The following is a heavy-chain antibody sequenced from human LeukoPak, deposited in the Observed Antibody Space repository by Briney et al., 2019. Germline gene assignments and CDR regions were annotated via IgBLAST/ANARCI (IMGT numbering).Heavy chain of an antibody. Sequence: GGSLRLSCAASGFTVSSNYMSWVRQAPGQGLEWVSVIYSGGSTYYADSVKGRFTISRDNSKNTLYLQMNSLRAEDTAVYYCASLVGASKTYFDLWGRGTLVTVSS. D-gene: IGHD1-26*01. CDR2: IYSGGST. CDR1: GFTVSSNY. J-gene: IGHJ2*01. CDR3: ASLVGASKTYFDL. V-gene: IGHV3-66*01.